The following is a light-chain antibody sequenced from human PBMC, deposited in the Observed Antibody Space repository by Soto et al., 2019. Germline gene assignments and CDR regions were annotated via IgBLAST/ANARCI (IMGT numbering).Light chain of an antibody. Sequence: EIVLTQSPATLSLSPGERATLSCRPSQSVRSYLAWYQQKPGQAPRLLIYDASNRATDIPARFSGSGSGTHFTLTISSLDPEDSAVYYCHQRSKWPLTFGGGTKVEIK. V-gene: IGKV3-11*01. CDR3: HQRSKWPLT. CDR2: DAS. J-gene: IGKJ4*01. CDR1: QSVRSY.